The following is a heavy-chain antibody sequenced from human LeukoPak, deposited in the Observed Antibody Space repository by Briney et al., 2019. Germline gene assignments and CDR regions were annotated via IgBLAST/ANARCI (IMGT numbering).Heavy chain of an antibody. CDR1: GFSFSNTY. CDR3: ARGTVTAPDY. V-gene: IGHV3-53*01. Sequence: PGGSLRPSCAASGFSFSNTYMSWVPQAPGKGPEWVSIIYSGGNTYYANSVKGRFTISRDNSKNTLYLQMNRLRPEDTAVYYCARGTVTAPDYWGQGTLVTVSS. J-gene: IGHJ4*02. D-gene: IGHD2-21*02. CDR2: IYSGGNT.